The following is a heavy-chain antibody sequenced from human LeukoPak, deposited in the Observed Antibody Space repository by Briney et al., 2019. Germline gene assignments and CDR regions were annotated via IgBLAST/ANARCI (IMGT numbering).Heavy chain of an antibody. V-gene: IGHV3-9*01. J-gene: IGHJ2*01. D-gene: IGHD6-19*01. CDR3: AKVNSSGRVVNWYFDL. CDR2: ISWNSGSI. Sequence: GGSLRLSCAASGFTFDDYAMHWVRQAPGKGLEWVSGISWNSGSIGYADSVKGRFTISRDNAKNSLYLQMNSLRAEDTALYYCAKVNSSGRVVNWYFDLWGRGTLVTVSS. CDR1: GFTFDDYA.